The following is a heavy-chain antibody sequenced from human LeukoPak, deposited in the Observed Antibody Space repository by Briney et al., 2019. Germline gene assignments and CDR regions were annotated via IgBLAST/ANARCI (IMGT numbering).Heavy chain of an antibody. J-gene: IGHJ4*02. Sequence: GGSLRLSCAASGFSFRIYAMSGFGQAPARGLNWFSSLRGDGDTFYADSVKGRFTLSRDESRNTVYLQMNNLRVADTAVYFCAKASWVSRPDAVLWGQGTLVTVSS. V-gene: IGHV3-23*01. D-gene: IGHD3-16*01. CDR1: GFSFRIYA. CDR3: AKASWVSRPDAVL. CDR2: LRGDGDT.